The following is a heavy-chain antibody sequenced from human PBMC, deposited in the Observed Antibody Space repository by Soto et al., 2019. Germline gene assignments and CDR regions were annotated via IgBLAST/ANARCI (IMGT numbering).Heavy chain of an antibody. J-gene: IGHJ3*02. D-gene: IGHD6-19*01. CDR2: ISSSSSTI. CDR1: GFTFSSYS. Sequence: GGSLRLSCAASGFTFSSYSMNWVRQAPGKGLEWVSYISSSSSTIYYADSVKGRFTISRDNAKNSLYLQMNSLRAEDTAVYYCARDLEAVAGIDAFDIWGQGKMVTVSS. CDR3: ARDLEAVAGIDAFDI. V-gene: IGHV3-48*01.